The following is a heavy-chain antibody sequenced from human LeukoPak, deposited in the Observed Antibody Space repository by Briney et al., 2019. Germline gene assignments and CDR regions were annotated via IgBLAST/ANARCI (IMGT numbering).Heavy chain of an antibody. CDR3: ARVSGRLERQSDLDY. V-gene: IGHV3-21*01. CDR1: GFTFASYS. D-gene: IGHD1-1*01. Sequence: PGGSLRLSCVASGFTFASYSLNWVRQAPGKGLEWGSSISGDSTYIYNAGSVKGRFTISKDNAQASLYLQMISLRADDTAVYYCARVSGRLERQSDLDYWGQGTLVIVSS. CDR2: ISGDSTYI. J-gene: IGHJ4*02.